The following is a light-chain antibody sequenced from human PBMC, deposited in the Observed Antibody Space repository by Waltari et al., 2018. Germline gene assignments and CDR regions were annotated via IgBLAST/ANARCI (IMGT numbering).Light chain of an antibody. CDR2: DVS. CDR3: CSFTSRSTWV. J-gene: IGLJ3*02. CDR1: SSAVGGYTY. V-gene: IGLV2-14*01. Sequence: QSALTQPASVSGSPGQSITISCTGTSSAVGGYTYVSWYQQHPGKVPKLLIFDVSNRPSGVSNRFSGSKSGNTASLTISGLQAEDESDYYCCSFTSRSTWVFGGGTKLTVL.